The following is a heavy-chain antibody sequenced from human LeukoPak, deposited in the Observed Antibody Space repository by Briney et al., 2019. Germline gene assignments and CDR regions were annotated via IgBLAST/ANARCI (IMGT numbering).Heavy chain of an antibody. CDR2: IYYSGST. D-gene: IGHD1-26*01. CDR1: GGSISSGGYY. Sequence: SETLSLTCTVSGGSISSGGYYWSWIRQHPGKGLEWIGYIYYSGSTYYNPSLKSRVTISVDTSKNQFSLKLSSVTAADTAVYYCARHVIKDMWELDYWGQGTLVTVSS. CDR3: ARHVIKDMWELDY. J-gene: IGHJ4*02. V-gene: IGHV4-31*03.